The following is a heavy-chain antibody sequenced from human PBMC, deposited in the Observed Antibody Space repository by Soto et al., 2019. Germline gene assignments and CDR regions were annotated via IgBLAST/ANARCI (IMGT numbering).Heavy chain of an antibody. CDR3: ASPSGSYYSHGVEFDY. Sequence: GGSLRLSCAASGFTFSSYWMSWVRLAPGKGLEWVANIKQDGSEKYYVDSVKGRFTISRDNAKNSLYLQMNSLRAEDTAVYYCASPSGSYYSHGVEFDYWGQGT. V-gene: IGHV3-7*01. CDR2: IKQDGSEK. J-gene: IGHJ4*02. D-gene: IGHD1-26*01. CDR1: GFTFSSYW.